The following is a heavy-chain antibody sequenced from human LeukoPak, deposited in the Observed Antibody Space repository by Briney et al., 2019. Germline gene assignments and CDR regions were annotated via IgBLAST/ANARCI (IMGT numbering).Heavy chain of an antibody. J-gene: IGHJ3*02. Sequence: GGSLRLSCTASGFTFDDYAMHWVRQAPGKGLEWVSSISSSSSYIYYADSVKGRFTISRDNAKNSLYLQMNSLRAEDTAVYYCARDRVGAYDAFDIWGRGTMVTVSS. D-gene: IGHD1-26*01. CDR1: GFTFDDYA. V-gene: IGHV3-21*01. CDR2: ISSSSSYI. CDR3: ARDRVGAYDAFDI.